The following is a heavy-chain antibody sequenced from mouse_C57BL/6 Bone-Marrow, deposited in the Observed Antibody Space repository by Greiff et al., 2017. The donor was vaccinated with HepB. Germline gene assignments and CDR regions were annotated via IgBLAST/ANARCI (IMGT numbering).Heavy chain of an antibody. V-gene: IGHV1-74*01. Sequence: VKQRPGQGLEWIGRIHPSDSDTNYNQKFKGKATLTVDKSSSTAYMQLSSLTSEDSAVYYCAIDGGNYDAMDYWGQGTSVTVSS. D-gene: IGHD2-1*01. J-gene: IGHJ4*01. CDR2: IHPSDSDT. CDR3: AIDGGNYDAMDY.